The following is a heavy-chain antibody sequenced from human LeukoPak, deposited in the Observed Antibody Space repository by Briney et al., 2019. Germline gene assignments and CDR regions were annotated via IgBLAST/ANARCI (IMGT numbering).Heavy chain of an antibody. CDR1: GGSVSSGNYY. CDR3: AGSYNNAGYFYYGMDV. J-gene: IGHJ6*02. CDR2: IYCSGST. Sequence: SETLSLTCTVSGGSVSSGNYYWSWIRQPPGKGLERIGYIYCSGSTDYNPSLKSRVTISLDTSKNQFSLRLSSVTAADTAVYYCAGSYNNAGYFYYGMDVWGQGTTVTVSS. D-gene: IGHD1-26*01. V-gene: IGHV4-61*01.